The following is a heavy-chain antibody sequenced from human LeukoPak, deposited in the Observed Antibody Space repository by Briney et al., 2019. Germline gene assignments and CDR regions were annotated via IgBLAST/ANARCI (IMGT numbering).Heavy chain of an antibody. CDR2: IFYTGST. Sequence: SETLSLTCTASGGSISGYHWSWIRQPPGKGLEYIGYIFYTGSTTYNPSLKTRVTISVDTSKNQFSLMLGSVTAADTAVYYCARGGPRRDGYNLDYWGQGTLVTVSS. CDR3: ARGGPRRDGYNLDY. V-gene: IGHV4-59*01. J-gene: IGHJ4*02. D-gene: IGHD5-24*01. CDR1: GGSISGYH.